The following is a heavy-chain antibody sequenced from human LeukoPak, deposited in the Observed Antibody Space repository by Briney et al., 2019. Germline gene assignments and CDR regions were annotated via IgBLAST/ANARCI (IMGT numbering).Heavy chain of an antibody. CDR2: ISSSSSYI. CDR1: GFTFSSYS. CDR3: AKGPNIVVVPAAIRGY. Sequence: PGGSLRLSCAAPGFTFSSYSMNWVRQAPGKGLEWVSSISSSSSYIYYADSVKGRFTISRDNAKNSLYLQMNSLRAEDTAVYYCAKGPNIVVVPAAIRGYWGQGTLVTVSS. D-gene: IGHD2-2*02. J-gene: IGHJ4*02. V-gene: IGHV3-21*04.